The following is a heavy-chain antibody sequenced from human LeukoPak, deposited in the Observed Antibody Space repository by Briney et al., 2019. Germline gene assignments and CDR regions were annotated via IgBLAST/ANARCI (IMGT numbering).Heavy chain of an antibody. J-gene: IGHJ4*02. D-gene: IGHD1-1*01. CDR3: APRATGNYLES. V-gene: IGHV3-30*01. CDR2: ISCDGSKK. CDR1: GFTFSSYA. Sequence: GRSLRLSCAASGFTFSSYAMHWVRQAPGKGLEWVAVISCDGSKKYYADSVQGRFTISRDNSKNTLYLQMDSLRAEDTAVYYCAPRATGNYLESWGQGTLVTVSS.